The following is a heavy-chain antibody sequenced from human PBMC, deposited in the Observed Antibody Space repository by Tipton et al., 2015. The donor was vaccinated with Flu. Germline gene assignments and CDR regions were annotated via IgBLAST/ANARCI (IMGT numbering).Heavy chain of an antibody. CDR3: AKDRVQLWKKSFDY. V-gene: IGHV3-23*01. D-gene: IGHD5-18*01. Sequence: SLRLSCAASGFTFSSYAMSWFRQATGKGLEWVSAISGSGGSTYYADSVKGRFTISRDNSKNTLYLQMNSLRAEDTAVYYCAKDRVQLWKKSFDYWGQGTLVTVSS. CDR2: ISGSGGST. J-gene: IGHJ4*02. CDR1: GFTFSSYA.